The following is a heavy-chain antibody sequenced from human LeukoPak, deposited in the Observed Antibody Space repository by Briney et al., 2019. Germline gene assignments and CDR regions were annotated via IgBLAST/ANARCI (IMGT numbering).Heavy chain of an antibody. V-gene: IGHV4-39*07. Sequence: SETLSLTCTVSGGSISSSSYYWGWIRQPPGKGLEWIGSIYYSGSTYYNPSLKSRVTISVDTSKNQFSLKLSSVTAADTAVYYCARVASQYYGENWFDPWGQGTLVTVSS. J-gene: IGHJ5*02. CDR1: GGSISSSSYY. D-gene: IGHD3-3*01. CDR3: ARVASQYYGENWFDP. CDR2: IYYSGST.